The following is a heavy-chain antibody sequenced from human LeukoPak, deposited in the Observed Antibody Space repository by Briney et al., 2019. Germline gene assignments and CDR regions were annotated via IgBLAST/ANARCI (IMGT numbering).Heavy chain of an antibody. CDR3: AKVSCSGSYYRYFYYGMDV. J-gene: IGHJ6*02. Sequence: QPGGSLRLSCATSGFTFSNYWMHWVRHVPGKGLVWVSRIKGDGSSARNADSVEGRFTISRDNAKNTLYLQMNSLRAEDTAVYYCAKVSCSGSYYRYFYYGMDVWGQGTTVTVSS. CDR2: IKGDGSSA. V-gene: IGHV3-74*01. D-gene: IGHD3-10*02. CDR1: GFTFSNYW.